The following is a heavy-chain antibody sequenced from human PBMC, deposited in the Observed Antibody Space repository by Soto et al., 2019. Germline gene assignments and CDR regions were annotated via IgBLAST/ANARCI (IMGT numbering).Heavy chain of an antibody. CDR1: GSTFSSYA. CDR2: ISGSGGST. J-gene: IGHJ4*02. D-gene: IGHD3-3*01. V-gene: IGHV3-23*01. Sequence: EVQLLESGGGLVQPGGSLRLSCAASGSTFSSYAMSWVRQAPGKGLEWVSAISGSGGSTYYADSVKGRFTISRDNSKNTLYLQMNSLRAEDTAVYYCAKEGPTYYDFWSGYSGFDYWGQGTLVTVSS. CDR3: AKEGPTYYDFWSGYSGFDY.